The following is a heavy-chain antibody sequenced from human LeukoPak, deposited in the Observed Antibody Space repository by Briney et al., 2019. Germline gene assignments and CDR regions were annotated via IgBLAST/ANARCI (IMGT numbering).Heavy chain of an antibody. Sequence: GGSLRLSCAASGFTFSDYYMSWIRQAPGKGLEWVSYISSSSSYTNYADSVKGRFTISRDNAKNSLYLQMNSLRAEDTAVYYCARDQSVAAAGTSSPNDYWGQGTLVTASS. V-gene: IGHV3-11*05. CDR2: ISSSSSYT. CDR1: GFTFSDYY. J-gene: IGHJ4*02. D-gene: IGHD6-13*01. CDR3: ARDQSVAAAGTSSPNDY.